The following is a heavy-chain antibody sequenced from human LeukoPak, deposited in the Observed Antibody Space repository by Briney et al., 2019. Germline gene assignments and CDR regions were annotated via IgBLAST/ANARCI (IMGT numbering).Heavy chain of an antibody. V-gene: IGHV3-48*01. J-gene: IGHJ3*02. CDR2: ISSSSSTI. CDR3: ARKDYTTMSAFDI. Sequence: GGSLRLSCAASGFTFSSYSMNWVRQAPGKGLEWVSYISSSSSTIYYADSVKGRFTISRDNAKNSLYLQMNSLRAEDTAVYYCARKDYTTMSAFDIWGQGTMVTVSS. D-gene: IGHD5-18*01. CDR1: GFTFSSYS.